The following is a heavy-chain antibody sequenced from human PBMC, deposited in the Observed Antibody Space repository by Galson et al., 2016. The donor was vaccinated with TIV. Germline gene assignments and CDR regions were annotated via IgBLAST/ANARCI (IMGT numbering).Heavy chain of an antibody. CDR2: INPVFGIP. CDR1: GGAFISHG. CDR3: ARGKERVINYYYYMDV. J-gene: IGHJ6*03. D-gene: IGHD3-3*01. V-gene: IGHV1-69*13. Sequence: SVKVSCKASGGAFISHGIIWVRQAPGQGLEWMGGINPVFGIPNYAQKFQGTGTITADESTSTAYMELTSLRSEDTAVYYCARGKERVINYYYYMDVWGKGTTITVSS.